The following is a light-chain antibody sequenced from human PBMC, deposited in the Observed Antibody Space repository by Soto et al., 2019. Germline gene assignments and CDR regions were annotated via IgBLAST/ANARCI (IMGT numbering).Light chain of an antibody. CDR2: AAS. Sequence: IQLTQSPSSLSASVGDRVTITCRASQSISSYLNWYQQKPGKAPKLLIYAASSLQSGVPSRFSGSGSGTDFTLTISSLLPEDFATYYCQQSYSTPLTFGGGTKVDIK. CDR1: QSISSY. CDR3: QQSYSTPLT. J-gene: IGKJ4*01. V-gene: IGKV1-39*01.